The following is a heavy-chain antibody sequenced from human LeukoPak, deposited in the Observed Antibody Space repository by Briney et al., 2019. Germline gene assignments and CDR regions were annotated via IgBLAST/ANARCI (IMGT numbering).Heavy chain of an antibody. D-gene: IGHD2-15*01. CDR2: ISGRGGST. J-gene: IGHJ4*02. CDR3: AKDRVVVVAAALYFDY. CDR1: GFTFRSYA. Sequence: PGGSLRLSCAASGFTFRSYAMSWVRRTPGKGLEWVSAISGRGGSTYYADSVKGRFTISRDNSKNTLYLQMNSLRAEDTAVYYCAKDRVVVVAAALYFDYWGQGTLVTVSS. V-gene: IGHV3-23*01.